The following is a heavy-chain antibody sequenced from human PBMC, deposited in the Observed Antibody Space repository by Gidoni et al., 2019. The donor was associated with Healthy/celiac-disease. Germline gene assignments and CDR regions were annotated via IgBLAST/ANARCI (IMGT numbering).Heavy chain of an antibody. Sequence: QVQLVQSGAEVKKPGASGKVSCQASGYTFTSSGISWVRQAPGQGLEWMGWISAYNGNTNYAQKLQGRVTMTTDTSTSTAYMELRSLRSDDTAVYYCARSLYYYDSSGYYEFDYWGQGTLVTVSS. J-gene: IGHJ4*02. V-gene: IGHV1-18*01. CDR1: GYTFTSSG. CDR2: ISAYNGNT. CDR3: ARSLYYYDSSGYYEFDY. D-gene: IGHD3-22*01.